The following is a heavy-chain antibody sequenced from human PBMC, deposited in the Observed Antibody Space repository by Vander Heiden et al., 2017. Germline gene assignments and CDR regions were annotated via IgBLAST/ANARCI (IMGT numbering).Heavy chain of an antibody. Sequence: VLPGPSLRLYCVVTGFTCRRNEMHGVGQAPGKGREWVAILSFDGTNTYDAGSVKGRFTISRDISKNTLYLKMSSLRLEDTAMYYCATGSWYASQSSDVWGQGTLVTVSS. J-gene: IGHJ4*02. D-gene: IGHD3-10*01. CDR2: LSFDGTNT. CDR1: GFTCRRNE. CDR3: ATGSWYASQSSDV. V-gene: IGHV3-30*03.